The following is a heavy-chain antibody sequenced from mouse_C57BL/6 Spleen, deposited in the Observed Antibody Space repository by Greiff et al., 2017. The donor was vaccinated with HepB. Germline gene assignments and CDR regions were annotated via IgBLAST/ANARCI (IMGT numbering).Heavy chain of an antibody. CDR1: GYSFTSYY. CDR3: AREGYDYDGDYAMDY. J-gene: IGHJ4*01. V-gene: IGHV1-66*01. CDR2: IYPGSGNT. Sequence: QVQLKQSGPELVKPGASVKISCKASGYSFTSYYIHWVKQRPGQGLEWIGWIYPGSGNTKYNEKFKGKATLTADTSSSTAYMQLSSLTAEDSAVYYCAREGYDYDGDYAMDYWGQGTSVTVSS. D-gene: IGHD2-4*01.